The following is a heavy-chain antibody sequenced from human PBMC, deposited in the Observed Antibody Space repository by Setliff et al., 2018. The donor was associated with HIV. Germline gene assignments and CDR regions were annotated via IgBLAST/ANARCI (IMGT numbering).Heavy chain of an antibody. Sequence: SETLSLTCTVSGGSISSSSYYWGWIRQPPGKGLEWIGRIHTSGDSDFNPSLKSRVTMSVDTSKNQFSLRMRSVTAADTAVYHCARVFVDTAVLRVLEYYFDSWGRGTLVTVSS. CDR2: IHTSGDS. J-gene: IGHJ4*02. CDR3: ARVFVDTAVLRVLEYYFDS. D-gene: IGHD5-18*01. CDR1: GGSISSSSYY. V-gene: IGHV4-39*07.